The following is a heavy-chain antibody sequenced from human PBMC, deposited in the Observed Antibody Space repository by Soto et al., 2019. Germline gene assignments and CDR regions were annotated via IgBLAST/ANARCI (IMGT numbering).Heavy chain of an antibody. Sequence: PGESLKISCKGSGYSFTSYWIGWVRQMPGKGLGWMGIIYPGDSDTRYSPSFQGQVTISADKSISTAYLQWSSLKASDTAMYYCAGPKNDCSGGSCYSLDAFDIWGQGAMVTVSS. V-gene: IGHV5-51*01. CDR3: AGPKNDCSGGSCYSLDAFDI. J-gene: IGHJ3*02. CDR2: IYPGDSDT. CDR1: GYSFTSYW. D-gene: IGHD2-15*01.